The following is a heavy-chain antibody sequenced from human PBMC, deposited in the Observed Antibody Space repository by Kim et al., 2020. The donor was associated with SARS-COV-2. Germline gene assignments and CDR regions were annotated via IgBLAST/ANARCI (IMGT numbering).Heavy chain of an antibody. V-gene: IGHV4-30-4*01. CDR1: GGSISSGDYY. D-gene: IGHD3-3*01. CDR2: IYYSGST. CDR3: AKAFYDSVAFFDY. J-gene: IGHJ4*02. Sequence: SETLSLTCTVSGGSISSGDYYWSWIRQPPGKGLEWIGYIYYSGSTYYNPSLKSRVTISVDTSKNQFSLKLSSVTAADTAVYYCAKAFYDSVAFFDYWGQGTLVTVSS.